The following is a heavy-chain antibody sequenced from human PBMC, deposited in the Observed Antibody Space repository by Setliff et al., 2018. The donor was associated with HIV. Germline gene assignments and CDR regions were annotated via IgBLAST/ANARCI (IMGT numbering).Heavy chain of an antibody. V-gene: IGHV4-4*09. D-gene: IGHD3-10*01. J-gene: IGHJ5*02. CDR2: IYSSGST. Sequence: PSETLSLTCTVSGGSISGHYWSWIRQPPGRGLEWIGYIYSSGSTNFNPPLQSRVTISVDTSKNQFSLKLSSVTAADTAVYYCARHSGVASPNWFDPWGLG. CDR3: ARHSGVASPNWFDP. CDR1: GGSISGHY.